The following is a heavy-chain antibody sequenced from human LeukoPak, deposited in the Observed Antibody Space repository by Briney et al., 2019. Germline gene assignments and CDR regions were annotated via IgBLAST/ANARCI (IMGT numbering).Heavy chain of an antibody. CDR1: GGTFSSYA. Sequence: EASVKVSCKASGGTFSSYAISWVRQAPGQGLEWMGGIIPIFGTANYAQKFQGRVTITADESTSTAYMELSSLRSEDTAVYYCARVIVVGSLWAFDIWGQGTMVTVSS. CDR3: ARVIVVGSLWAFDI. J-gene: IGHJ3*02. V-gene: IGHV1-69*13. CDR2: IIPIFGTA. D-gene: IGHD2-15*01.